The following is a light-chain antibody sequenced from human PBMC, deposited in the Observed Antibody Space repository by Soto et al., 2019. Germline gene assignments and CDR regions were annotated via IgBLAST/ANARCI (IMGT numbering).Light chain of an antibody. CDR1: SSNIGNNY. CDR3: GPWDSSLSGWV. CDR2: DNN. J-gene: IGLJ3*02. Sequence: QSVLTQPPSVSAAPGQKVTISCSGSSSNIGNNYVSCNQQLPGTAPKVLIYDNNKRPSGIPDRFSGSKSGTSATLGITGLQTGDEADYYCGPWDSSLSGWVFGGGTKLTVL. V-gene: IGLV1-51*01.